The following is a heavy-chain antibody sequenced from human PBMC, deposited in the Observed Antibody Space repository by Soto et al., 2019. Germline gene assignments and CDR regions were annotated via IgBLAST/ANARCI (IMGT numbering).Heavy chain of an antibody. CDR2: IYYSGST. CDR1: GGSISSYY. Sequence: PSETLSLTCTVSGGSISSYYWSWIRQPPGKGLEWIGYIYYSGSTNYDPSLKSRVTISVDTSKNQFSLKLSSVTAADTAVYYCARGRKDFWSGSKPHWFDPWGQGTLVTVSS. J-gene: IGHJ5*02. CDR3: ARGRKDFWSGSKPHWFDP. V-gene: IGHV4-59*01. D-gene: IGHD3-3*01.